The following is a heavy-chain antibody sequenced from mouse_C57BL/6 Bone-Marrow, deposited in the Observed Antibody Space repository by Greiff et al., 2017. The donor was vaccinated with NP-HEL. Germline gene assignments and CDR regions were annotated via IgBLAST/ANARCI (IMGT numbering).Heavy chain of an antibody. V-gene: IGHV1-55*01. Sequence: QVQLQQPGAELVKPGASVKMSCKASGYTFTSYWINWVKQRPGQGLEWIGDIYPGSGSTNYNEKFKSKATLTVATSSSTAYMQLSSLTSEDSAVYYCARRGLRRGYAMDDWGQGTSVTVSS. CDR1: GYTFTSYW. D-gene: IGHD2-4*01. J-gene: IGHJ4*01. CDR3: ARRGLRRGYAMDD. CDR2: IYPGSGST.